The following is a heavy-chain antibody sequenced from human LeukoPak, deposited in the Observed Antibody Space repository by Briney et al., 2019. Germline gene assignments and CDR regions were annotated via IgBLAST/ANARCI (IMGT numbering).Heavy chain of an antibody. CDR2: ISSSSSYI. D-gene: IGHD3-22*01. J-gene: IGHJ4*02. Sequence: GGSLRLSCAASGFTFSSYSMNWVRQAPGKGLEWVSSISSSSSYIYYADSVKGRFTISRDNAKNSLYLQMNSLRAEDTAVYYCARDEGDYYDSSGLGYWGQGTLVTVSS. CDR3: ARDEGDYYDSSGLGY. CDR1: GFTFSSYS. V-gene: IGHV3-21*01.